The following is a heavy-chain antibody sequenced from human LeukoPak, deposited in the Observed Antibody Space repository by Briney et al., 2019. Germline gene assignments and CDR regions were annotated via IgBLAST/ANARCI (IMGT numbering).Heavy chain of an antibody. CDR3: ARATYYYDSSGYSNWFDP. D-gene: IGHD3-22*01. V-gene: IGHV1-69*06. CDR1: GGTFSSYA. Sequence: GASVKVSCKASGGTFSSYAISWVRQAPGQGLEWMGGIIPIFGTANYAQKFQGRVTITADKSTSTAYMELSSLRSEDTAVYYCARATYYYDSSGYSNWFDPWGQGTLVTVSS. CDR2: IIPIFGTA. J-gene: IGHJ5*02.